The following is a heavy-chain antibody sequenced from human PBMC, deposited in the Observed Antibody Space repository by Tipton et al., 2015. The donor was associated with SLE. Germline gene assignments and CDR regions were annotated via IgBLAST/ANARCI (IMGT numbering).Heavy chain of an antibody. D-gene: IGHD6-19*01. Sequence: QVQLVQSGAEVKKPGASVKVSCKASGYTFTSYGISWVRQAPGQGLEWMGWISAYNGNTNYAQKLQGRVTMTTDTSTSTAYMELRSLRSDDTAVYYCASTTHSGGWYFPFDVWGQGTLVTVSS. J-gene: IGHJ3*01. CDR1: GYTFTSYG. CDR2: ISAYNGNT. V-gene: IGHV1-18*01. CDR3: ASTTHSGGWYFPFDV.